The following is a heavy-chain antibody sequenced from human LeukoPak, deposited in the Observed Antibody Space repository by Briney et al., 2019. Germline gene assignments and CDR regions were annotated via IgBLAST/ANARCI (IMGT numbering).Heavy chain of an antibody. CDR2: ISGGGGST. J-gene: IGHJ6*02. Sequence: PGGSLRLSCAASGFTFTNYVMSWVRQAPGKGLEWVSAISGGGGSTYYADSVKGRFTISRDNSKNTLYLQMNSLRAEDTAVYYCAKDLEGWWKYGMDVWGQGTTVTVSS. V-gene: IGHV3-23*01. D-gene: IGHD2-15*01. CDR3: AKDLEGWWKYGMDV. CDR1: GFTFTNYV.